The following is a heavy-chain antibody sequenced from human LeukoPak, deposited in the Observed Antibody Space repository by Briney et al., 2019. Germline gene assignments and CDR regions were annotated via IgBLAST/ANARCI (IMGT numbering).Heavy chain of an antibody. CDR2: IYHSGTT. V-gene: IGHV4-4*02. D-gene: IGHD1-26*01. Sequence: SETLSLTCAVSGDSFSSSNWWGWVRQPPGKGLEWIGEIYHSGTTNYNPSLKSRVTISVDKSKNQFSLKLSSVTAADTAVYYCARSPSGSSSRYFDPWGQGTLVTVSS. CDR3: ARSPSGSSSRYFDP. CDR1: GDSFSSSNW. J-gene: IGHJ5*02.